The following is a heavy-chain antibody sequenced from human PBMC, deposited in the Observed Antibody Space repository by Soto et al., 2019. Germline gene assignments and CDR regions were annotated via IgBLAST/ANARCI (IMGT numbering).Heavy chain of an antibody. Sequence: XXSLRLSCAASRFMFIAYVMNWVRQAPGKGPERPYXIHSVXATSYTDPVKXXPNISRDXXXDMTYLQMANLRGEDTAVYYCAREDGGGTFDSWGHGTLVTVSS. J-gene: IGHJ4*01. V-gene: IGHV3-23*01. CDR3: AREDGGGTFDS. D-gene: IGHD3-16*01. CDR2: XIHSVXAT. CDR1: RFMFIAYV.